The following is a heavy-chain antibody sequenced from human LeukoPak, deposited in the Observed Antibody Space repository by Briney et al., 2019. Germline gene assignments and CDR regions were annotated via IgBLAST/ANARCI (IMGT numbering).Heavy chain of an antibody. J-gene: IGHJ4*02. V-gene: IGHV1-69*01. Sequence: GSSVKVSCKASGGTFSSYAISWVRQAPGQGLEWMGGIIPIFGTANYAQKFQGRVTITADESTSTAYMELSSLRSEDTAVYYCARDEAMVFGAVVVYKRMGYWGQGTLVTVSS. CDR2: IIPIFGTA. CDR1: GGTFSSYA. CDR3: ARDEAMVFGAVVVYKRMGY. D-gene: IGHD3-22*01.